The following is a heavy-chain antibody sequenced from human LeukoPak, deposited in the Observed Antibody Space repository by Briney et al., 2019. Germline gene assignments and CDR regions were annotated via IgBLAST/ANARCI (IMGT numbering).Heavy chain of an antibody. D-gene: IGHD3-3*01. CDR2: ISYDGSNK. CDR3: ASSIFGVVPRVDY. J-gene: IGHJ4*02. V-gene: IGHV3-30*04. CDR1: GFTFISYA. Sequence: GRSLRLSCAASGFTFISYAMHWVRQATGKGLEWVAVISYDGSNKYYADSVKGRFTISRDNSKNTLYPQMNSLRAEDTAVYYCASSIFGVVPRVDYWGQGTLVTVSS.